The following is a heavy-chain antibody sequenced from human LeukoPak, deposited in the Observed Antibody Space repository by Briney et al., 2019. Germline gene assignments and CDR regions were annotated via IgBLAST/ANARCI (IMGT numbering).Heavy chain of an antibody. CDR3: ARGTGEDAFDI. J-gene: IGHJ3*02. V-gene: IGHV1-69*04. CDR1: GGTFSSYA. CDR2: IIPILGIA. Sequence: SVKVSCKASGGTFSSYAISWVRQAPGQGLEWMGRIIPILGIANYAQKFQGRVTITAHKSTSTAYMELSSLRSEDTAVYYCARGTGEDAFDIWGQGTMVTVSS. D-gene: IGHD7-27*01.